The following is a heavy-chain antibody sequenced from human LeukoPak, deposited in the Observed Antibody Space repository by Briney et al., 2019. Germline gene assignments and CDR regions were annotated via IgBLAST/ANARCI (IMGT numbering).Heavy chain of an antibody. J-gene: IGHJ3*02. CDR1: GFTFSSYA. CDR2: ISGSGGST. V-gene: IGHV3-23*01. CDR3: AKDLGYSSGWYPPVDAFDI. D-gene: IGHD6-19*01. Sequence: GGSLRLSCAASGFTFSSYAMSWVRQAPGKGLEWVSAISGSGGSTYYADSVKGRFSISRDNSKSTLYLEMNSLRAEDTAVYYCAKDLGYSSGWYPPVDAFDIWGQGTMVTVSS.